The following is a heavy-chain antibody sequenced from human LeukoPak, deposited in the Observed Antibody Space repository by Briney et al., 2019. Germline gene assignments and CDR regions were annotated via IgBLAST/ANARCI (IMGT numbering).Heavy chain of an antibody. D-gene: IGHD3-10*01. V-gene: IGHV3-23*01. CDR2: ISGSGGSK. J-gene: IGHJ5*02. CDR3: AKGSGYYGSGSSPPNWFDP. Sequence: GGSPRLSCAASGFTFSSYAMSWVRQPPGKGLEWISAISGSGGSKYYADSVKGRFTISRDNSKNTLYLQMNSLRAEDTAVYYCAKGSGYYGSGSSPPNWFDPWGQGTLVTVSS. CDR1: GFTFSSYA.